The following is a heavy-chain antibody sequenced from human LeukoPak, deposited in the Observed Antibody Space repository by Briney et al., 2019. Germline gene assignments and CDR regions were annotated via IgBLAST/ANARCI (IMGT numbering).Heavy chain of an antibody. CDR3: ARANYDAFDI. V-gene: IGHV1-18*01. D-gene: IGHD5-24*01. J-gene: IGHJ3*02. CDR1: GGTFSSYA. CDR2: ISAYNGNT. Sequence: GSPVKVSCKASGGTFSSYAISWVRQAPGQGLEWMGWISAYNGNTNYAQKLQGRVTMTTDTSTSTAYMELRSLRSDDTAVYYCARANYDAFDIWGQGTMVTVSS.